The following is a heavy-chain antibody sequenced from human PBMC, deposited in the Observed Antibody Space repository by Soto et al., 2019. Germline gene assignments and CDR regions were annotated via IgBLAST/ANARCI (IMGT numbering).Heavy chain of an antibody. V-gene: IGHV5-10-1*01. J-gene: IGHJ4*02. CDR2: IDPSDSYT. Sequence: GESLKISCKGSGYSFTSYWISWVRQMPGKGLEWMGRIDPSDSYTNYIPSFQGHVTISADKSISTAYLQWSSLKASDTAMYYCARLKWWLQPLDYLCQGTLATVSS. D-gene: IGHD2-8*01. CDR3: ARLKWWLQPLDY. CDR1: GYSFTSYW.